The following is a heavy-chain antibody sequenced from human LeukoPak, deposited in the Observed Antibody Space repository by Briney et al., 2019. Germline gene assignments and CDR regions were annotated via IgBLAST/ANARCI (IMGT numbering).Heavy chain of an antibody. CDR2: INHSGST. CDR1: GGSFNGYY. CDR3: ARAWATARITIFGVVTAPFDY. D-gene: IGHD3-3*01. Sequence: PSETLSLTCAVYGGSFNGYYWSWIRQPPGKGLEWFGEINHSGSTNYNPSLKSRVTISVDTSKNQFSLKLSSVTAADTAVYYCARAWATARITIFGVVTAPFDYWGQGTLVTVSS. J-gene: IGHJ4*02. V-gene: IGHV4-34*01.